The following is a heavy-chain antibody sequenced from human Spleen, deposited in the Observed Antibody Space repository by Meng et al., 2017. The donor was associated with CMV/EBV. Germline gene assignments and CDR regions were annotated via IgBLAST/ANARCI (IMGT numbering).Heavy chain of an antibody. V-gene: IGHV3-74*01. Sequence: FTFSSYWMHWVRPAPGKGLVWVSRINSAGSSTSYADSVKGRFTISRDNAKNTLYLQMNSLRAEDTAVYYCARDPVAAAGTVYSYFDYWGQGTLVTVSS. J-gene: IGHJ4*02. D-gene: IGHD6-13*01. CDR1: FTFSSYW. CDR2: INSAGSST. CDR3: ARDPVAAAGTVYSYFDY.